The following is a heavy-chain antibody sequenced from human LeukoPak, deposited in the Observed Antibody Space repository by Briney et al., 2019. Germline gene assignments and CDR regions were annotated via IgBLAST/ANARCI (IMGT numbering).Heavy chain of an antibody. CDR1: GFTFSSYA. Sequence: GGSLRLSCAASGFTFSSYAMSWVRQAPGKGLEWVSAIGGSGGSTYYADSVKGRFTISRDNSKNTLYLQMNSLRAEDTAVYYCAKDVRGYCSSTSCHYYYGMDVWGQGTTVTVSS. CDR2: IGGSGGST. D-gene: IGHD2-2*01. V-gene: IGHV3-23*01. J-gene: IGHJ6*02. CDR3: AKDVRGYCSSTSCHYYYGMDV.